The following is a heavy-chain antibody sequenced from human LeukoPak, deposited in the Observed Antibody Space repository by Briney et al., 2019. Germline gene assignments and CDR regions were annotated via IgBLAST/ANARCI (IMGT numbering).Heavy chain of an antibody. Sequence: PGGSLRLSCAASGFTFRNYAMNWVRQAPGKGLEWISYISGRSSTIYYADSVRGRFTISRDNAKNSMYLQMNSLRAEDTAVYYCARDRLTSGSYFFDYWGQGTLVTVSS. CDR2: ISGRSSTI. CDR1: GFTFRNYA. J-gene: IGHJ4*02. CDR3: ARDRLTSGSYFFDY. V-gene: IGHV3-48*01. D-gene: IGHD1-26*01.